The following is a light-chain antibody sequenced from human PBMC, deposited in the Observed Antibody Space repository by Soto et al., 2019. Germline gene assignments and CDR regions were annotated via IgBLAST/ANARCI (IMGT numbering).Light chain of an antibody. J-gene: IGKJ1*01. Sequence: AIQITQSPSSLSASVLDRVTITFRATQGIRNELGWYQQKPGKAPKLLIYAASSLQSGVPSRFSGSASGTDFTLTISSLQPEDFATYYCLQDYNYPRAFGQGTKVDI. CDR1: QGIRNE. CDR3: LQDYNYPRA. V-gene: IGKV1-6*01. CDR2: AAS.